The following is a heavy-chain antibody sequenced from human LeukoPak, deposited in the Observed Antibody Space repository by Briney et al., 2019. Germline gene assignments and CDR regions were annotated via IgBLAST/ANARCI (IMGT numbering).Heavy chain of an antibody. J-gene: IGHJ4*02. CDR2: IIPIFGTA. CDR3: ARGRQYSGYDGRSYYFDY. V-gene: IGHV1-69*05. CDR1: EGTFSSYA. Sequence: ASVKVSCKASEGTFSSYAISWWRQALGQGLEWMGGIIPIFGTANYAQKFQGRVTITTDESTSTAYMELSSLRSEDTAVYYCARGRQYSGYDGRSYYFDYWGQGTLVTVSS. D-gene: IGHD5-12*01.